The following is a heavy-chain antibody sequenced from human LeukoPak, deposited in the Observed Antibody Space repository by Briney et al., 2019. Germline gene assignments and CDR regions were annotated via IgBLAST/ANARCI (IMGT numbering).Heavy chain of an antibody. D-gene: IGHD3-9*01. CDR2: ISGSGGST. CDR3: AKCPLGEYYDILTGYYQRYYYYGMDV. CDR1: GLTFSSYA. Sequence: GGSLRLSCAASGLTFSSYAMSWVRQAPGKGLEWVSAISGSGGSTYYADSVKGRFTISRDNSKNTLYLQMNSLRAEDTAVYYCAKCPLGEYYDILTGYYQRYYYYGMDVWGQGTTVTVSS. J-gene: IGHJ6*02. V-gene: IGHV3-23*01.